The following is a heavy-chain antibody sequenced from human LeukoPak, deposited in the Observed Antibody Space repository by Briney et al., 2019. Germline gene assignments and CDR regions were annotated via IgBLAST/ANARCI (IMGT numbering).Heavy chain of an antibody. CDR3: ARHGDYGDYPIDY. D-gene: IGHD4-17*01. CDR2: INHSGST. Sequence: SETLSLTCAVYGGSFSGYYWSWIRQPPGKGLEWIGEINHSGSTNYNPPLKSRVTISVDTSKNQFRLKRSSVTAADTAVYYCARHGDYGDYPIDYWGQGTLVTVSS. J-gene: IGHJ4*02. CDR1: GGSFSGYY. V-gene: IGHV4-34*01.